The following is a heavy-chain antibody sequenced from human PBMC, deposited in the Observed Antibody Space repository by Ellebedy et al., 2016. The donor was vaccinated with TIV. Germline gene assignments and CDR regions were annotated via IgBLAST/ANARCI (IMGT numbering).Heavy chain of an antibody. J-gene: IGHJ6*02. CDR1: GFTFSSYS. CDR3: ARDKDGDYYYGMDV. Sequence: GGSLRLXCAASGFTFSSYSMNWVRQAPGKGLEWVSSISSSSSYIYYADSVKGRFTISRDNAKNSLYLQMNSLRAEDTAVYYCARDKDGDYYYGMDVWGQGTTVTVSS. D-gene: IGHD4-17*01. V-gene: IGHV3-21*01. CDR2: ISSSSSYI.